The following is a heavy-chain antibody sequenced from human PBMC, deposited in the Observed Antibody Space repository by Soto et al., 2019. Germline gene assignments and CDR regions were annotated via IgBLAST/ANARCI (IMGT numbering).Heavy chain of an antibody. Sequence: PVGSLRLSGAASGFTFSGSAMHWVRQASGKGLEWVGRIRSKANSYATAYAASVKGRFTISRDDSKNTAYLQMNSLKTEDTAVYYCTIPRRYCTNGVCMVDWFDPWGQGTLVTVSS. CDR3: TIPRRYCTNGVCMVDWFDP. CDR1: GFTFSGSA. CDR2: IRSKANSYAT. D-gene: IGHD2-8*01. V-gene: IGHV3-73*01. J-gene: IGHJ5*02.